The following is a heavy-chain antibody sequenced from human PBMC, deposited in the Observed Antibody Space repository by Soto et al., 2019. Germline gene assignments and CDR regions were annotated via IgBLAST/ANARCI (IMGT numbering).Heavy chain of an antibody. CDR2: ISWNSGRI. CDR3: AKRAAGTSFDY. V-gene: IGHV3-9*01. J-gene: IGHJ4*02. D-gene: IGHD6-13*01. Sequence: PGGSLRLSCAASGFTFDDYAMYWVRQVPGEGLEWVSGISWNSGRIGYADSVKGRFTISRDNSKNTLYLQMNSLRAEDTAVYYCAKRAAGTSFDYWGQGTLVTVSS. CDR1: GFTFDDYA.